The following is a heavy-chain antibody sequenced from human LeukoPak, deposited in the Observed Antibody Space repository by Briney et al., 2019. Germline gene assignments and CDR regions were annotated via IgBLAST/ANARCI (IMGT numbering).Heavy chain of an antibody. J-gene: IGHJ5*02. V-gene: IGHV1-69*13. CDR2: IIPIFGTA. CDR3: ASSPIAAAGTFWFDP. D-gene: IGHD6-13*01. CDR1: GGTFSSYA. Sequence: SVKVSCKASGGTFSSYAISWVRQAPGQGLEWMGGIIPIFGTANYAQKFQGRATITADESTSTAYMELSSLRSEDTAVYYCASSPIAAAGTFWFDPWGQGTLVTVSS.